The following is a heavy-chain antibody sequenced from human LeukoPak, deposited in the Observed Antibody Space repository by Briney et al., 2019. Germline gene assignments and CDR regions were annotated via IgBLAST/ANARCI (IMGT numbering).Heavy chain of an antibody. D-gene: IGHD3-16*01. CDR2: IYNSGST. Sequence: SSETLSLTCSVSGGSSSSSSYYWGWIRQPPGKGLEWIGYIYNSGSTNYNPSLKSRVTISLDTSKNQFSLHLTSVTAADTAVYFCARDDYGVFDAFDVWGQGTVVTVSS. V-gene: IGHV4-61*05. J-gene: IGHJ3*01. CDR1: GGSSSSSSYY. CDR3: ARDDYGVFDAFDV.